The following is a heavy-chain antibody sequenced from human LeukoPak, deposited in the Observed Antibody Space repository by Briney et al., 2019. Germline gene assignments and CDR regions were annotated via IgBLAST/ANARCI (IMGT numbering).Heavy chain of an antibody. CDR2: INGNGGNT. J-gene: IGHJ6*03. V-gene: IGHV3-64*01. CDR1: GFTFNNYA. CDR3: ARNYDFWSGYSRTYYYYYMDV. Sequence: GGSLRLSCAASGFTFNNYAMHWVRQAPGKGLEYVSAINGNGGNTYYANSVKGRFTISRDNSKNTLYLQMGSLRAEDTAVYYCARNYDFWSGYSRTYYYYYMDVWGKGTTVTVSS. D-gene: IGHD3-3*01.